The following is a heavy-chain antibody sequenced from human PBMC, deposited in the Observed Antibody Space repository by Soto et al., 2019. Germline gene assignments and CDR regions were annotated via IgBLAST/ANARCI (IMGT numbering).Heavy chain of an antibody. D-gene: IGHD3-3*01. J-gene: IGHJ4*02. V-gene: IGHV1-18*01. CDR3: ARVYDFWSGYADY. Sequence: GASVKVSCKASGYTFVSYGMTWVRQAPGQGLEWMGWISASDGNTDYAQKFQGRVTMTTDTSTSTAYMELRSLGSDDTAVYYCARVYDFWSGYADYWGQGALVTVSS. CDR1: GYTFVSYG. CDR2: ISASDGNT.